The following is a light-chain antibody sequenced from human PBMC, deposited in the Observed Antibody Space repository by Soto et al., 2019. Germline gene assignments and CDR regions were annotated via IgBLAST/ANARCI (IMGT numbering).Light chain of an antibody. CDR2: GNT. Sequence: QSVLTQPPSVSGAPGQRVTICCTGSSSNIGAGYDVHWYQQLPGTAPKLLVSGNTNRPSGVPDRFSGSKSGTSASLAITGLQAEDEADYYCQSYDSSLSYLVFGGGTKLTVL. J-gene: IGLJ2*01. CDR1: SSNIGAGYD. V-gene: IGLV1-40*01. CDR3: QSYDSSLSYLV.